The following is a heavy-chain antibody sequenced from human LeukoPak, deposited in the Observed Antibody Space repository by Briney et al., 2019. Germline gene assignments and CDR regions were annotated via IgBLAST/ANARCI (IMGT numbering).Heavy chain of an antibody. J-gene: IGHJ3*02. CDR3: AREGRMVTIFGVVKGPLGAFDI. V-gene: IGHV1-69*05. CDR2: IIPIFGTA. D-gene: IGHD3-3*01. Sequence: SVKVSCKASGGTFSSYAISWVRQAPGQGLEWMGGIIPIFGTANYAQKFQGRVTITTDESTSTAYMELSSLRSEDTAVYYCAREGRMVTIFGVVKGPLGAFDIWGQGTMVTVSS. CDR1: GGTFSSYA.